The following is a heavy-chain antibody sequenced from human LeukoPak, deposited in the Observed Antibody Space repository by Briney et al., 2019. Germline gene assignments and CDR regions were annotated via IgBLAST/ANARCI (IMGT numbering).Heavy chain of an antibody. CDR3: ARWIGGFDY. J-gene: IGHJ4*02. CDR1: GFTFSSYW. Sequence: GGSLRLSCAASGFTFSSYWMSWVRQTPGKGLEWVANIKQDGSEKYYVDSVEGRFTISRDNAKNSLYLQTNSLRAEDTAVYYCARWIGGFDYWGQGALVTVSS. V-gene: IGHV3-7*01. CDR2: IKQDGSEK. D-gene: IGHD3-10*01.